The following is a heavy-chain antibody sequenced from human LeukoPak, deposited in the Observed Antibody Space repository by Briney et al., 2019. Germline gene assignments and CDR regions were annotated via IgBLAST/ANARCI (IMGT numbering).Heavy chain of an antibody. CDR1: GYTFSDYY. CDR3: ARNTYCSGGSCYHNNYYMDV. J-gene: IGHJ6*03. CDR2: INPNSGGT. V-gene: IGHV1-2*02. D-gene: IGHD2-15*01. Sequence: ASVKVSCKASGYTFSDYYIHWVRQAPGQGLEWMGWINPNSGGTDYTQKFQGRVTMTRDTSISTAYMDLSRLRSDDTAVYYCARNTYCSGGSCYHNNYYMDVWGKGTTVTISS.